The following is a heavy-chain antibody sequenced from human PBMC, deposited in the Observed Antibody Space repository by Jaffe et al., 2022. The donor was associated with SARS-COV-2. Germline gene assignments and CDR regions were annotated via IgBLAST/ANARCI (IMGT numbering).Heavy chain of an antibody. J-gene: IGHJ5*02. CDR2: VSYDGSKT. CDR3: AKAQAGGYDLNWFDP. Sequence: QAQLVESGGGVVQSGGSLRLSCVASGFTFSSYAIHWVRQAPGRGLEWVAFVSYDGSKTYYADSVMGRFSVSRDNSNKMVFLQMNRLRTEDAAVYYCAKAQAGGYDLNWFDPWGQGALVAVSS. D-gene: IGHD5-12*01. CDR1: GFTFSSYA. V-gene: IGHV3-30*04.